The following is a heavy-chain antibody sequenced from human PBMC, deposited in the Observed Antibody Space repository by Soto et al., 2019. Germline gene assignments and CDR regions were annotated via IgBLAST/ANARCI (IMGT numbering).Heavy chain of an antibody. J-gene: IGHJ4*02. Sequence: EVQLVESGGGMVQPGGSLRLSGAASGFTFSSYSMNWVRQAPGKGLEWVSYISSSSSTIYYADSVKGRFTISRDNAKNSLYLQTNSLRDEDTAVYYCARDQGSGEDYWGQGTLVTVSS. V-gene: IGHV3-48*02. D-gene: IGHD2-15*01. CDR2: ISSSSSTI. CDR3: ARDQGSGEDY. CDR1: GFTFSSYS.